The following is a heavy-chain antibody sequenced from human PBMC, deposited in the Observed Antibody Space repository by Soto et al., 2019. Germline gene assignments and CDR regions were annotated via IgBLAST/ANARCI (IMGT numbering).Heavy chain of an antibody. CDR1: GFTFSSYA. J-gene: IGHJ6*02. CDR2: ISGSGGST. V-gene: IGHV3-23*01. D-gene: IGHD6-13*01. CDR3: AKARAAGTWSYYGMDV. Sequence: EVQLLESGGGLVQPGGSLRLSCAASGFTFSSYAMSWVRQAPGKGLEWVSAISGSGGSTYYADSVKGRFTISRDNSKNTLYLHMNSLRAEDTAVYYCAKARAAGTWSYYGMDVWGQGTTVTVSS.